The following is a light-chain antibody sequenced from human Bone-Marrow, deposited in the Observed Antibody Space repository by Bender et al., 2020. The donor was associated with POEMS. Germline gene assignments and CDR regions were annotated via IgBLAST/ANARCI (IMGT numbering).Light chain of an antibody. Sequence: QSALTQPPSASGSPGQSVAISCTGTSSDVGGYNYVSWYQQHPGKAPKVIIYEVNMRPSGVSNRFSGSKSGSTASLTISGLQAEDEADYYCCSYAGTWVFGGGTKLTVL. CDR2: EVN. J-gene: IGLJ3*02. V-gene: IGLV2-8*01. CDR1: SSDVGGYNY. CDR3: CSYAGTWV.